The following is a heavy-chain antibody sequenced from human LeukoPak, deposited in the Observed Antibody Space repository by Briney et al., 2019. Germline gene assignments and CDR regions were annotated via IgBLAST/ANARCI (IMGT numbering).Heavy chain of an antibody. CDR2: RKQYGSEK. CDR1: GFTFSSYW. J-gene: IGHJ4*02. D-gene: IGHD5-18*01. V-gene: IGHV3-7*01. CDR3: ARHLSGVTGDTYGRGIDY. Sequence: PAGTLSLSCAASGFTFSSYWLNWVRQAPGKGLEWVANRKQYGSEKYYVASVKGRFTISRDNARNSLYLQMNSLRAEDTAVYYCARHLSGVTGDTYGRGIDYWGQGTLVTVSS.